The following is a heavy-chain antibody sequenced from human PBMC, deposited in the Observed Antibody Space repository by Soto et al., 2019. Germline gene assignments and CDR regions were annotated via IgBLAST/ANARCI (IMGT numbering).Heavy chain of an antibody. CDR1: GGTFSSYT. V-gene: IGHV1-69*02. J-gene: IGHJ4*02. CDR3: ARGDSGDDYFDY. CDR2: IIPILGIA. Sequence: QVQLVQSGAEVQKPGSSVKVSCKASGGTFSSYTISWVRQAPGQGLEWMGRIIPILGIANYAQKFQGRVTITADKSTSTAYMELSSLRSEDTAVYYCARGDSGDDYFDYWGQGTLVTVSS. D-gene: IGHD1-26*01.